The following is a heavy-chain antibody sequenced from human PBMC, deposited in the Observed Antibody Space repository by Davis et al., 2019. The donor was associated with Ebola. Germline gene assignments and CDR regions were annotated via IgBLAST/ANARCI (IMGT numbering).Heavy chain of an antibody. J-gene: IGHJ5*02. CDR2: IKQDGSET. CDR1: GFIFSSFW. D-gene: IGHD2-2*01. Sequence: GESLKISCATSGFIFSSFWMSWVRQAPGKGLEWVANIKQDGSETYFVDSVEGRFTISRDNAKNSLYLQMNSLRAEDTAVYYCARGRFYCSSTNCYWFDHWGQGTLVTVSS. CDR3: ARGRFYCSSTNCYWFDH. V-gene: IGHV3-7*01.